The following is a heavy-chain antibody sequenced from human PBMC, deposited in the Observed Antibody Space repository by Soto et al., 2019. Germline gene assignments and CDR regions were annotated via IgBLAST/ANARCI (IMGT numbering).Heavy chain of an antibody. CDR1: GFIFSNFA. Sequence: QLLESGGDLVQPGGSLRLSCAASGFIFSNFAMYWVRRAPGKGLEWVSSIRQSGDRSSYADSAKGRFTISRDNSKNTLYLQMNGLRLDDTGVYYCVTAVRTRLDNWGPGTLVTVSS. CDR3: VTAVRTRLDN. D-gene: IGHD3-10*01. CDR2: IRQSGDRS. V-gene: IGHV3-23*01. J-gene: IGHJ4*02.